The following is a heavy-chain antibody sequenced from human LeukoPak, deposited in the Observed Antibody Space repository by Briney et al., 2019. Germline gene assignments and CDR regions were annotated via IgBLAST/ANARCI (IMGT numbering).Heavy chain of an antibody. V-gene: IGHV4-39*01. Sequence: SETLSLTCTVSGDSITNNKYYWGWIRQPPGKGLEWIGILYYTGSTDFSPSLKSRPTISVDASKNQFSLNLISVTAADTAVYYCVGNNYNWNHYWGQGTLVTVSS. D-gene: IGHD1-1*01. CDR2: LYYTGST. CDR3: VGNNYNWNHY. CDR1: GDSITNNKYY. J-gene: IGHJ4*02.